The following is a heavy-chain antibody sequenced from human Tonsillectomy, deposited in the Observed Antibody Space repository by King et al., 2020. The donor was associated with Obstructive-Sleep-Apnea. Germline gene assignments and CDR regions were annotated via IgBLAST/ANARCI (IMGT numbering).Heavy chain of an antibody. D-gene: IGHD5-12*01. J-gene: IGHJ4*02. CDR2: MNPRSGST. V-gene: IGHV1-8*01. CDR3: TRGGGDSGYTGYL. CDR1: GYTFTSYD. Sequence: VQLVESGAEVKKPGASVKVSCKASGYTFTSYDINWVRQATGQGLEWMGWMNPRSGSTGYARKFQGRVTMTRNTYINTAYMELSSLSSEDTAVYYCTRGGGDSGYTGYLWGQGTLVTVSS.